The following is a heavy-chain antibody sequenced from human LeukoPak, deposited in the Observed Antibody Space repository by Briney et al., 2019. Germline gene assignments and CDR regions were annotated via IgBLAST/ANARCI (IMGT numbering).Heavy chain of an antibody. CDR1: GFTFSSYG. V-gene: IGHV3-30*18. CDR3: AKDLGDIVVVVAANHDAFDI. CDR2: ISYDGSNK. J-gene: IGHJ3*02. Sequence: PGRSLRLSCAASGFTFSSYGMHWVRQALGKGLEWVAVISYDGSNKYYADSVKGRFTISRDNSKNTLYLQMNSLRAEDTAVYYCAKDLGDIVVVVAANHDAFDIWGQGTMVTVSS. D-gene: IGHD2-15*01.